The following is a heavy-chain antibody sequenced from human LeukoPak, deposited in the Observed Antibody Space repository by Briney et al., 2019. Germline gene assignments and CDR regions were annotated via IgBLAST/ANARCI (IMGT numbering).Heavy chain of an antibody. Sequence: GGSLRLSCAASGFTFSSYWMHWVRQAPGKGLVWVSRINSDGSRTSYADSVKGRFTISRDNAKNSLYLQMNSLRAEDTAVYYCARGFMWALRYYYYYMDVWGKGTTVTVSS. J-gene: IGHJ6*03. CDR1: GFTFSSYW. D-gene: IGHD1-26*01. V-gene: IGHV3-74*01. CDR3: ARGFMWALRYYYYYMDV. CDR2: INSDGSRT.